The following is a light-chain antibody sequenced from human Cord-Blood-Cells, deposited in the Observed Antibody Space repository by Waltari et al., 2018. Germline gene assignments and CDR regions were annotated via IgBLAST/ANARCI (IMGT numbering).Light chain of an antibody. CDR2: GNS. Sequence: QSVLTPPPSVSGAPGQRVTISCTGTSSNIGAGNDVHWYQQLPVTAPKLLIYGNSNRPSGVPDRFSGSKSGTSASLAITGLQAEDEPDYYCQSYDSSLSGSVFGGGTKLTVL. CDR1: SSNIGAGND. CDR3: QSYDSSLSGSV. V-gene: IGLV1-40*01. J-gene: IGLJ2*01.